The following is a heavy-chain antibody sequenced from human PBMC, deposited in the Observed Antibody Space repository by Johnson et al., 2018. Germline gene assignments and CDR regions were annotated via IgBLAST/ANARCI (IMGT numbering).Heavy chain of an antibody. J-gene: IGHJ1*01. Sequence: VQLVESGGGLVQPGGSLRLSCAASGFTFSDHYMDWVRKAPGQGLEWVGRTRNKANSYTTEYAASVKGRFTISRDDSKNSLYLQMNSLKTEDTAVYYCAKAPVGWLGEGAEYFQHWGQGTLVTVSS. CDR2: TRNKANSYTT. CDR1: GFTFSDHY. CDR3: AKAPVGWLGEGAEYFQH. V-gene: IGHV3-72*01. D-gene: IGHD3-3*01.